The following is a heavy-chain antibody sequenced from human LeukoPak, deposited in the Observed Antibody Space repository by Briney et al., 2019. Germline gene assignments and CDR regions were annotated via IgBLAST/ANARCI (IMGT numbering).Heavy chain of an antibody. V-gene: IGHV3-23*01. J-gene: IGHJ5*02. CDR2: VSGSGGSA. CDR3: AKSPEVVVLVYWFDP. Sequence: GGSLRLSCAASGFTFSNYAMSWVRQAPGKGLEWVSAVSGSGGSAHYADSVKGRFTLSRDNSKNTLFLQMNRLRAEDTAVYFCAKSPEVVVLVYWFDPWGQGTLVTVSS. CDR1: GFTFSNYA. D-gene: IGHD3-22*01.